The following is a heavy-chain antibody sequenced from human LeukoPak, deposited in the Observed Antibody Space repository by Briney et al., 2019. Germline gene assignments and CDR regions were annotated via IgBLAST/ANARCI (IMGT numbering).Heavy chain of an antibody. J-gene: IGHJ4*02. D-gene: IGHD4-17*01. CDR1: GGTFSSYA. CDR2: IIPIFGTA. CDR3: ARDLYGDYFDY. V-gene: IGHV1-69*06. Sequence: ASVKVSCKASGGTFSSYAISWVRQAPGQGLEWMGGIIPIFGTANYAQKFQGRVTITADKSTNTAYMELSSLRSEDTAVYYCARDLYGDYFDYWGQGTLVTVSS.